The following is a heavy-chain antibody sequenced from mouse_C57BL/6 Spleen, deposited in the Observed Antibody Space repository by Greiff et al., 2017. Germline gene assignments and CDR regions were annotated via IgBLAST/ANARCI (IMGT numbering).Heavy chain of an antibody. Sequence: QVQLQQSGAELAKPGASVKLSCKASGYTFTSYWMHWVKQRPGQGLEWIGYINPSSGYTKYNQKFKDKATLTADTSSSTAYLQLSSLTYEDSSVYDCARSITTVVEAYWGQGTLVTVSA. D-gene: IGHD1-1*01. CDR2: INPSSGYT. J-gene: IGHJ3*01. CDR1: GYTFTSYW. V-gene: IGHV1-7*01. CDR3: ARSITTVVEAY.